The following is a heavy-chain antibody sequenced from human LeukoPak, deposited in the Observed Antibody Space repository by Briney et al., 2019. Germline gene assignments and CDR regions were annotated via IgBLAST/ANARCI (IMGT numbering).Heavy chain of an antibody. CDR3: ARGRLGYSSGWYYFDY. Sequence: PSQTLSLTCAVSGGSISSGGYSWSWIRQPPGKGLEWIGHIYHSGSTYYNPSLKSRVTISVDRSKNQFSLKLSSVTAADTAVYYCARGRLGYSSGWYYFDYWGQGTLVTVSS. CDR1: GGSISSGGYS. CDR2: IYHSGST. V-gene: IGHV4-30-2*01. J-gene: IGHJ4*02. D-gene: IGHD6-19*01.